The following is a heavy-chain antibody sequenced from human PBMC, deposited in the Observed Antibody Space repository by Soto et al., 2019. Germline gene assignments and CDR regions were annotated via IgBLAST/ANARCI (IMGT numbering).Heavy chain of an antibody. CDR1: GASISNVGYY. V-gene: IGHV4-31*03. J-gene: IGHJ4*02. Sequence: PSETLYLTCTVSGASISNVGYYWSWIRQHPGKGLEWIGYIYYSGSTYYNPSLKSRVTISVDTSKNQFSLKLTSVTAADTAVYYCARDKITGLFDYWGQGTLVTVSS. CDR3: ARDKITGLFDY. D-gene: IGHD2-8*02. CDR2: IYYSGST.